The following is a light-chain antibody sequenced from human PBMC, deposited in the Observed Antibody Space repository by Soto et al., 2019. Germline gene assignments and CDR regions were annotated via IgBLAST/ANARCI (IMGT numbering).Light chain of an antibody. CDR2: AAS. V-gene: IGKV1-39*01. Sequence: DVQMTQSPSSLSASVGDRVTITCRASQSISSYLNWYQQKPGKAPKLLIYAASSLQSGVPSRFSGSGSGTDFTLTISSLQPEDFATYYCQEYNSDSITFGQGTRLEI. CDR3: QEYNSDSIT. CDR1: QSISSY. J-gene: IGKJ5*01.